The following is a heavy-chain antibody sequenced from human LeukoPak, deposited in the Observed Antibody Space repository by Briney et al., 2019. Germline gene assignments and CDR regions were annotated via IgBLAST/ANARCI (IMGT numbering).Heavy chain of an antibody. V-gene: IGHV3-7*01. J-gene: IGHJ4*02. Sequence: GGSLRLSCVASGFTFSSRDWMTWVRQAPGKGLEWVANIKQDGSEKNYVDSVKGRFTISRDNAKNSVDLQMNSLRVEDTAVYYCARASVAGKNDYWGQGTLVTVSS. CDR3: ARASVAGKNDY. CDR2: IKQDGSEK. CDR1: GFTFSSRDW. D-gene: IGHD6-19*01.